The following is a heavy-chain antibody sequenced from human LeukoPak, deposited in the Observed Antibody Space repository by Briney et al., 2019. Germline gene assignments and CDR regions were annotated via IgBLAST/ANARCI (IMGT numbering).Heavy chain of an antibody. J-gene: IGHJ6*02. V-gene: IGHV1-46*03. D-gene: IGHD2-8*01. CDR1: GYTFTSYY. Sequence: GASVKVFCKASGYTFTSYYMHWVRQAPGQGLEWMGIINPSGGSTSYAQKFQGRVTMTRDTSASTVYMELSSLRSEETAVYYCARDVLRYYYGMDVWGQGTTVTVSS. CDR3: ARDVLRYYYGMDV. CDR2: INPSGGST.